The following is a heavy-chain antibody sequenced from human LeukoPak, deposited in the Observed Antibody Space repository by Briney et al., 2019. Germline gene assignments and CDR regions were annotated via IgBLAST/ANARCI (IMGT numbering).Heavy chain of an antibody. Sequence: GGSLRLSCAASGFTFSRYAMSWVRQAPGKGLEWVAVMWNDGSGKYYADSVKGRFTISRDNSKNTLYLQMNSLRAEDTAVYYCARDREYSSSFCDYWGQGTLVTVSS. CDR2: MWNDGSGK. CDR3: ARDREYSSSFCDY. D-gene: IGHD6-6*01. J-gene: IGHJ4*02. CDR1: GFTFSRYA. V-gene: IGHV3-33*08.